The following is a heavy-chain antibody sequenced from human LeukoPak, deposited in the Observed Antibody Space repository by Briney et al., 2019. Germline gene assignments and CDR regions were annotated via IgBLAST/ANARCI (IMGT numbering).Heavy chain of an antibody. V-gene: IGHV4-59*01. D-gene: IGHD2-2*01. CDR2: IYYSGST. CDR3: ARGVVVPTAGGLGWFDP. J-gene: IGHJ5*02. Sequence: PSETLSLTCTVSGGSISSYYWSWIRQPPGKGLEWIGYIYYSGSTNYNPPLKSRVTISVDTSKKQFSLKLNSVTAADTAVYYCARGVVVPTAGGLGWFDPWGQGTLVTVSS. CDR1: GGSISSYY.